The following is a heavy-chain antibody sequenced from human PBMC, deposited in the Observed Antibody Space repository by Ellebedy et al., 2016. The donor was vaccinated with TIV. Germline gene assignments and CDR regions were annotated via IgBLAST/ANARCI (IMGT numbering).Heavy chain of an antibody. CDR2: IYQDGSDQ. V-gene: IGHV3-7*01. D-gene: IGHD4-17*01. CDR3: ARRGSYGDYAVQVNSWFDT. CDR1: GFSFRNYW. J-gene: IGHJ5*02. Sequence: GGSLRLSCVASGFSFRNYWMGWVRQAPGKGLEWVANIYQDGSDQYYADSVKGRFTISRDNANKSLFLQMNSLRVDDTAVYYCARRGSYGDYAVQVNSWFDTWGQGTLVSVSS.